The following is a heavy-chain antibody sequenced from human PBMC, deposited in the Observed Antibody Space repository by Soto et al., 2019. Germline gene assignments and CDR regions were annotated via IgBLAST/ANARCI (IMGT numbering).Heavy chain of an antibody. D-gene: IGHD3-10*01. J-gene: IGHJ3*02. CDR2: INPNSGIA. CDR1: GYTFTSYG. V-gene: IGHV1-18*01. Sequence: ASVKVSCKASGYTFTSYGISWVRQAPGQGLEWMGRINPNSGIANYAQKFQGRVTMTRDTSTSTAYMELSRLRSDDTAVYYCARTYYYGSGSYYPDAFDIWGQGTMVTVSS. CDR3: ARTYYYGSGSYYPDAFDI.